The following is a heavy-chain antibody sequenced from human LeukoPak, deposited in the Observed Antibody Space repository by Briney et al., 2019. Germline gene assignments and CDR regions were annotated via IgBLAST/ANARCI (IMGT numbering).Heavy chain of an antibody. CDR1: GFTFSDEY. V-gene: IGHV3-11*03. CDR3: ARSRGAGPGAYFDY. CDR2: ISNSGSYT. Sequence: GGSLRLSCAASGFTFSDEYMSWIRQAPGKGLEWVSYISNSGSYTNYADSVKGRFTISRDNAKSSLFLQMNSLRAEDTAVYYCARSRGAGPGAYFDYWGQGTLVTVSS. D-gene: IGHD6-19*01. J-gene: IGHJ4*02.